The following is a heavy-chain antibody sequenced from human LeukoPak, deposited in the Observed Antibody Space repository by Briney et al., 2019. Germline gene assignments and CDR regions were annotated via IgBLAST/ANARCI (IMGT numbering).Heavy chain of an antibody. CDR3: ARHEGATTGPDY. Sequence: SETLSLTCTVSGGSISSYYWSWIRQPPGKGLEWIGYIYYSGSTNYNPSLKSRVTISVDTSKNQFSLKLSSVTAADTAVYYCARHEGATTGPDYWGQGTLVTVSS. D-gene: IGHD1-26*01. CDR1: GGSISSYY. V-gene: IGHV4-59*08. J-gene: IGHJ4*02. CDR2: IYYSGST.